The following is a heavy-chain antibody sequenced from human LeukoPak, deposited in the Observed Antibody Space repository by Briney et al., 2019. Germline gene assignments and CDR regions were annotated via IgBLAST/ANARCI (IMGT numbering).Heavy chain of an antibody. V-gene: IGHV3-7*01. CDR3: ARDLSTGYYYYYYGMDV. D-gene: IGHD4-11*01. CDR2: IKQDGSEK. J-gene: IGHJ6*02. Sequence: GGSLRLSCAASGSTFSSYWMSWVRQAPGKGLEWVANIKQDGSEKYYVDSVKGRFTISRDNAKNSLYLQMNSLRAEDTAVYYCARDLSTGYYYYYYGMDVWGQGTTVTVSS. CDR1: GSTFSSYW.